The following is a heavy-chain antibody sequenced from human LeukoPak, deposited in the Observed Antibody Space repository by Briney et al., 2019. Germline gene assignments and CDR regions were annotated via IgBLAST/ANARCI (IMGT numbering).Heavy chain of an antibody. CDR2: TNEGGSDK. CDR3: AIWSVDLNL. CDR1: GFTLRNSW. D-gene: IGHD3-10*01. Sequence: LSGVSLRLSCAASGFTLRNSWMSWLRQAPGKGLEWVAHTNEGGSDKYYVDSVKGRFTISTDNVKRSVYLQMNSLRVEDTAVYYCAIWSVDLNLWGQGTLVTVSS. J-gene: IGHJ4*02. V-gene: IGHV3-7*03.